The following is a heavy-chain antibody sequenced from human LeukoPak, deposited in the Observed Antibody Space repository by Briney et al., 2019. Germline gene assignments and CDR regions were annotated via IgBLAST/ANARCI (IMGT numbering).Heavy chain of an antibody. CDR2: IYYSGST. V-gene: IGHV4-59*01. Sequence: SETLSLTCTVSGGSISSYYWSWIRQPPGKGLEWIGYIYYSGSTNYNPSLKSRVTISVDTSKNQFSLELSSVTAADTAVYYCARLDYYDSSAAWGFDYWGQGTLVTVSS. D-gene: IGHD3-22*01. CDR1: GGSISSYY. J-gene: IGHJ4*02. CDR3: ARLDYYDSSAAWGFDY.